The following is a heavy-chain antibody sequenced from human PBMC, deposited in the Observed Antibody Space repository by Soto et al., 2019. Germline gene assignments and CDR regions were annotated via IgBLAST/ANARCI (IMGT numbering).Heavy chain of an antibody. Sequence: QVQLVESGGGVVHPGRSLRLSCAASGFTFSPYVVHWVRQAPGKGLEWVAVISYDGNTEYYADSVKGRFTIARDNSKSTLYLQMNSLRVEDTALYYCVRVWTTVTTNDAFDIWGQGTMVTVSS. V-gene: IGHV3-30-3*01. CDR3: VRVWTTVTTNDAFDI. J-gene: IGHJ3*02. CDR2: ISYDGNTE. D-gene: IGHD4-17*01. CDR1: GFTFSPYV.